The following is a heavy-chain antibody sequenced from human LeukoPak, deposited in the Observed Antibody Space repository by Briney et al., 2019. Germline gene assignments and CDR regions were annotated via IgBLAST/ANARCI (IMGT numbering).Heavy chain of an antibody. V-gene: IGHV4-39*07. CDR2: INHSGST. J-gene: IGHJ4*02. CDR1: GGSISSSSDY. Sequence: SETLSLTCTVSGGSISSSSDYWGWIRQPPGKGLEWIGEINHSGSTNYNPSLKSRVTISVDTSKNQFSLKLSSVTAADTAVYYCARGRKYGGRFDYWGQGTLVTVSS. CDR3: ARGRKYGGRFDY. D-gene: IGHD4-23*01.